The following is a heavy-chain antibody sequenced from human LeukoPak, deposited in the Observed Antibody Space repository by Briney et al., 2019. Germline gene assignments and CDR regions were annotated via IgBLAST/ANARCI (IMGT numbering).Heavy chain of an antibody. J-gene: IGHJ4*02. Sequence: GGSLRLSCAASRFTFSSYWMHWVRQAPGKGLVWVSRINSDGSSTNYADSVKGRFTISRDNAKNTLYLQLNSLRAEDTAVYYCARDLGEYYFDSWGQGTLVTVSS. CDR3: ARDLGEYYFDS. CDR1: RFTFSSYW. D-gene: IGHD3-16*01. CDR2: INSDGSST. V-gene: IGHV3-74*01.